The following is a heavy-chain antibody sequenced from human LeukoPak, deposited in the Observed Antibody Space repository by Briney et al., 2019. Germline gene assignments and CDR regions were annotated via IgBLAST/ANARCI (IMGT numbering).Heavy chain of an antibody. CDR2: ISSSGSTI. Sequence: GGSLRLSCAASGFTFSDYYMSWIRQAPGKGLEWVSYISSSGSTIYYADSVKGRFTISRDNAKNSLYLQMNSLRAEDTAVYYRTRVLRFGITIFGVIAAYGMDVWGQGTTVTVSS. D-gene: IGHD3-3*01. CDR3: TRVLRFGITIFGVIAAYGMDV. V-gene: IGHV3-11*01. CDR1: GFTFSDYY. J-gene: IGHJ6*02.